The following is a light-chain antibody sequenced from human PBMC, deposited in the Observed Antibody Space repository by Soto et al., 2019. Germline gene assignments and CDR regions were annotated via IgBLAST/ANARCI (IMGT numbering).Light chain of an antibody. J-gene: IGKJ3*01. Sequence: EIVLTQSPGTLSLSPGERATLSCRASQSVSSSYLAWYQHKPGQGPRLLIYGASGRATGIPDRFSGSGSGTDFTLTISRLEPEDFALYYCQKYGSSFTFGPGTKVDIK. V-gene: IGKV3-20*01. CDR3: QKYGSSFT. CDR2: GAS. CDR1: QSVSSSY.